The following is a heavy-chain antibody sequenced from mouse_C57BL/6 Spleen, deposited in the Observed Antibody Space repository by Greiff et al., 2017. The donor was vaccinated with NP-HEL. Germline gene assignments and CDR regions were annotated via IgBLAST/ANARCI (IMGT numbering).Heavy chain of an antibody. Sequence: QVQLKHPGTELVKPGASVKLSCKASGYTFTSYWMHWVKQRPGQGLEWIGNINPSNGGTNYNEKFKSKATLTVDKSSSTAYMQLSSLTSEDSAVYYCAREGTPYWYFDVWGTGTTVTVSS. J-gene: IGHJ1*03. CDR1: GYTFTSYW. D-gene: IGHD2-14*01. CDR3: AREGTPYWYFDV. CDR2: INPSNGGT. V-gene: IGHV1-53*01.